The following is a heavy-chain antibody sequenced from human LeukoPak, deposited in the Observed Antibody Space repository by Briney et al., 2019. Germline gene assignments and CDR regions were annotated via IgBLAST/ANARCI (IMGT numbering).Heavy chain of an antibody. CDR1: GFTFSNYA. CDR3: VRDDWRHEDLFDY. CDR2: ISHDENTK. D-gene: IGHD3-9*01. V-gene: IGHV3-30-3*01. J-gene: IGHJ4*02. Sequence: GGSLRLSCAAAGFTFSNYAMHWVRQAPGQGLEWVAVISHDENTKYYADSVKGRFTISRDNSKNTLYLQMNSLTAEDTAVYFCVRDDWRHEDLFDYWGQGTLATVSS.